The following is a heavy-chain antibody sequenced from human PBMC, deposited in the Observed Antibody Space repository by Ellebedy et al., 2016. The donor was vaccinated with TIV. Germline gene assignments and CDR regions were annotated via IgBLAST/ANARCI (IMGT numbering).Heavy chain of an antibody. CDR1: GGSRNGFY. V-gene: IGHV4-59*01. Sequence: MPSETLSLTCTVSGGSRNGFYWSWIRQPPGKGLEWIGYISDSGRTNYNPSLKSRVTMSVDTSKGQISLKLNFVTAADTAVYYCARVGVAAQLFFGGYDHYYFDLWGQGALVSVSS. CDR2: ISDSGRT. CDR3: ARVGVAAQLFFGGYDHYYFDL. J-gene: IGHJ4*02. D-gene: IGHD5-12*01.